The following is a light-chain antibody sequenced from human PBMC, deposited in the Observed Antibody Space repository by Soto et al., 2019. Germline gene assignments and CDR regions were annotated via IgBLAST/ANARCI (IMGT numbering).Light chain of an antibody. Sequence: EIGLTQSPGTLSLSPGERATLSCRASQSISVRHLAWYQQKPGQIPRLLIFDTASRAIGIPDRFSGSGSGTDFTLTISRLEPEDFAVYYCLQYGSAPRAFGQGTKVQIK. CDR2: DTA. V-gene: IGKV3-20*01. CDR3: LQYGSAPRA. CDR1: QSISVRH. J-gene: IGKJ1*01.